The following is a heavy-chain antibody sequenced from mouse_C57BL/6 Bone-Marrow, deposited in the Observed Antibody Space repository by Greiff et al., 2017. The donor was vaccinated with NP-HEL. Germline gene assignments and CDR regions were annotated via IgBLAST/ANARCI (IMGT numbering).Heavy chain of an antibody. CDR2: IHPNSGST. V-gene: IGHV1-64*01. D-gene: IGHD2-3*01. CDR3: ASIDDGYLFAY. CDR1: GYTFTSYW. J-gene: IGHJ3*01. Sequence: QVQLQQPGAELVKPGASVKLSCKASGYTFTSYWMHWVKQRPGQGLEWIGMIHPNSGSTNYNEKFKSKATLTVDKSSSTAYMQLSSLTSEDSAVYYCASIDDGYLFAYWGQGTLVTVSA.